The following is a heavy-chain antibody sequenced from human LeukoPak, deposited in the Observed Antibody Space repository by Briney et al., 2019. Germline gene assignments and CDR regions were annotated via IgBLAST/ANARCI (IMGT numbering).Heavy chain of an antibody. J-gene: IGHJ6*02. CDR1: GFTFSSYA. CDR3: AKDPGEYDFWSGYSPDCYYYVMDV. CDR2: ISYDGSNK. Sequence: GGSLRLSCAASGFTFSSYAMSWVRQAPGNGLEWVAVISYDGSNKYYADSVKGRFTISRDNSKNTLYLQMNSLRAEDTAVYYCAKDPGEYDFWSGYSPDCYYYVMDVWGQGTTVTVSS. V-gene: IGHV3-30*18. D-gene: IGHD3-3*01.